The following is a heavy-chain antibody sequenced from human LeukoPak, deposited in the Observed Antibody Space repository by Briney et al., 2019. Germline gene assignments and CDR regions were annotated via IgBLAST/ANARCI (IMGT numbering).Heavy chain of an antibody. D-gene: IGHD2-2*01. CDR2: IYPGDSDT. V-gene: IGHV5-51*01. Sequence: GESLKISXKGSGYSFTSYWIGWVRQMPGKGLEWMGIIYPGDSDTIYRPSFQAQVTISADKSITATYLQWSSLKASDTAMYYCARTDCSSTSCYGVYDAFDIWGQGTMVTVSS. J-gene: IGHJ3*02. CDR3: ARTDCSSTSCYGVYDAFDI. CDR1: GYSFTSYW.